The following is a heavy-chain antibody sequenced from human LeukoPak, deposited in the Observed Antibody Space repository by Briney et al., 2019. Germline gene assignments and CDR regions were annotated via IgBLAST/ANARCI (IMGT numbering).Heavy chain of an antibody. CDR2: INSDGSST. V-gene: IGHV3-74*01. CDR3: ARPSITLVRGRVNWFDP. D-gene: IGHD3-10*01. J-gene: IGHJ5*02. CDR1: GFTFSSYW. Sequence: SGGSLRLSCAASGFTFSSYWMHWVRQAPGKGLVWVSRINSDGSSTSYADSVKGRFTISRDNAKNTLYLQMNSLRAEDTAVYYCARPSITLVRGRVNWFDPWGQGTLVTVSS.